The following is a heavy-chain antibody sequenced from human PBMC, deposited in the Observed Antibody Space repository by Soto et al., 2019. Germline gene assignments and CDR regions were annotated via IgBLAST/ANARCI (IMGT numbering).Heavy chain of an antibody. Sequence: EVHLLESGGDLVRPGGSLSLSCVASGLDFYLYTMNWVRQAPGKGLEWVSGIYGNGAETFHADSVKGRFTISRDNTRNTVYLQMNRLRDEDTAVYYCAKDKHSDGIWDIDWWGQGTRVTVS. CDR3: AKDKHSDGIWDIDW. J-gene: IGHJ4*02. CDR1: GLDFYLYT. V-gene: IGHV3-23*01. CDR2: IYGNGAET. D-gene: IGHD1-20*01.